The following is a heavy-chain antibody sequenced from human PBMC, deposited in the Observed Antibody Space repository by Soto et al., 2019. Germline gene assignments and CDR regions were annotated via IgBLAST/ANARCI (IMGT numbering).Heavy chain of an antibody. V-gene: IGHV4-31*03. J-gene: IGHJ5*02. CDR2: IYCSGST. D-gene: IGHD6-6*01. CDR1: GGSISSGGYY. CDR3: ARVPWGSHSSSTHGYWFDP. Sequence: QVQLQESGPGLVKPSQTLSLTCTVSGGSISSGGYYWSWIRQHPGKGLEWIGYIYCSGSTYYNPSLKSRVTISVDTSKNQFSLKLSSVTAADTAVYYCARVPWGSHSSSTHGYWFDPWGQGTLVTVSS.